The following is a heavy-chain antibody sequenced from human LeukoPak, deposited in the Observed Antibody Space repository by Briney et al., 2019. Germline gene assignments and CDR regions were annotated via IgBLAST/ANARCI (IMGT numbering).Heavy chain of an antibody. CDR3: VRDWYYAPDY. Sequence: GGSLRLSCAAFGFTFSSYSMNWVCQAPGKGLEWVSSISSSSSYIYYADSVKGRFTISRDNAKNTVYLQMNSLRVEDTAVYYCVRDWYYAPDYWGQGTLVTVSS. CDR2: ISSSSSYI. CDR1: GFTFSSYS. J-gene: IGHJ4*02. D-gene: IGHD2-2*01. V-gene: IGHV3-21*01.